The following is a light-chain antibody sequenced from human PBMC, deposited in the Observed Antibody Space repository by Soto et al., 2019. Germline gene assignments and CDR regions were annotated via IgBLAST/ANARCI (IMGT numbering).Light chain of an antibody. V-gene: IGLV2-14*01. CDR2: EVS. CDR1: SSDIGSNNY. J-gene: IGLJ3*02. Sequence: QSALTQPASVSGSPGQSITISYTGTSSDIGSNNYVSWFQQRPGKAPTLIIYEVSNRPSGVSTHFSGSKSDNTASLTISGLLPEDEAEYYCSSYTTTTRLFDGGTKLTVL. CDR3: SSYTTTTRL.